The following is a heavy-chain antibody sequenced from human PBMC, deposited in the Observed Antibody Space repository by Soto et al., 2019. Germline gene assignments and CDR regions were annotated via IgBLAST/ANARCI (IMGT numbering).Heavy chain of an antibody. D-gene: IGHD2-21*02. CDR1: GGSFSGYY. V-gene: IGHV4-34*01. Sequence: SETLSLTCAVYGGSFSGYYWSWIRQPPGKGLEWIGEINHSGSTNYNPSLKSRVTISVDTAKNQFSLKLSSVTAADTAVYYCARAAYCGGDCYQDAFDIWDQGTMVTVSS. J-gene: IGHJ3*02. CDR2: INHSGST. CDR3: ARAAYCGGDCYQDAFDI.